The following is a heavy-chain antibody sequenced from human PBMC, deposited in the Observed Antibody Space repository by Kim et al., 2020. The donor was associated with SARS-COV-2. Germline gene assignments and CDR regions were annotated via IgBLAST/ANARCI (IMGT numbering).Heavy chain of an antibody. V-gene: IGHV3-7*01. CDR3: ARSIEYDSSGYYFDAFDN. CDR1: GFTFSSYW. CDR2: IKQDGSEK. J-gene: IGHJ3*02. D-gene: IGHD3-22*01. Sequence: ASGFTFSSYWMSWVRQAPGKGLEWVANIKQDGSEKYYVDSVKGRFTISRDNAKNSLYLQMNSLRAEDTAVYYCARSIEYDSSGYYFDAFDN.